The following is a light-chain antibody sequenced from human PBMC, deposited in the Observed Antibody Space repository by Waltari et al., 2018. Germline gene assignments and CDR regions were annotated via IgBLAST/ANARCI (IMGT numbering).Light chain of an antibody. V-gene: IGKV3-15*01. J-gene: IGKJ1*01. CDR2: GAS. CDR3: QQYINRPRT. CDR1: QSVNNN. Sequence: EIILTQSPATLSVFPGEETSLSCRDSQSVNNNLHWYQHKPGQAPRPTIYGASIRATGIPARFRGSGSGTEFTLTISSLQSEDLAVYYCQQYINRPRTFGQGTKVEIK.